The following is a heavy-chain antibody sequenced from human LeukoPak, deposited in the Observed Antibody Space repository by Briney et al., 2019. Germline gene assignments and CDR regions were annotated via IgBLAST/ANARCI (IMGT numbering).Heavy chain of an antibody. V-gene: IGHV4-30-4*08. CDR1: GGSLSSDNYY. D-gene: IGHD2-2*01. CDR3: ARVRAAAPTYYYYMDV. Sequence: SQTLSLTCNVSGGSLSSDNYYWSWLRQPPGNGLEWIGYIYYSGSTYYNPSLKSRVTISVNTSKRQFSLKLSSVTAADAAVYYCARVRAAAPTYYYYMDVWGKGTTVAVSS. CDR2: IYYSGST. J-gene: IGHJ6*03.